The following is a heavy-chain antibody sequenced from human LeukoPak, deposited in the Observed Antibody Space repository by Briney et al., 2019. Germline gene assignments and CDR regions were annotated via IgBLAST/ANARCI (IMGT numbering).Heavy chain of an antibody. V-gene: IGHV3-21*01. CDR1: GFTFSSYS. CDR3: ARVLEAASFDY. J-gene: IGHJ4*02. CDR2: ISSSSSYI. Sequence: GGSLRLSCAASGFTFSSYSMNWVRKAPGKGLEWVSSISSSSSYIYYADSLEGRFTMSRDNAKNSLYLQMNSLRAEDTAVYYCARVLEAASFDYWGRGTPLTVSS. D-gene: IGHD6-13*01.